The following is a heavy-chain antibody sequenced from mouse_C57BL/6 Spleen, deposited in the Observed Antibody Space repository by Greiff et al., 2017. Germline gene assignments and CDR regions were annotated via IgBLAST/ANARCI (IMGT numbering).Heavy chain of an antibody. V-gene: IGHV1-52*01. J-gene: IGHJ2*01. D-gene: IGHD1-1*01. CDR3: AREGVGSPGDY. CDR2: IDPSDSET. CDR1: GYTFTSYW. Sequence: VQLQQPGAELVRPGSSVKLSCKASGYTFTSYWMHWVKQRPIQGLEWIGNIDPSDSETHYNQKFKDKATLTVDKSSSTAYMQLSSLTSEDSAVYYCAREGVGSPGDYWDQGTTLTVSA.